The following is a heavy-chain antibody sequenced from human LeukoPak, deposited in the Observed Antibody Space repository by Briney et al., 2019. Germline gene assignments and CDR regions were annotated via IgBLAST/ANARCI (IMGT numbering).Heavy chain of an antibody. D-gene: IGHD3-16*01. CDR1: GGSISSSSYY. CDR3: ARVSRASRQPQSLGRGGYYYYYMDV. J-gene: IGHJ6*03. V-gene: IGHV4-61*02. Sequence: SETLSLTCTVSGGSISSSSYYWSWIRQPAGKGLEWIGRIYTSGSTNYNPSLKSRVTISVDTSKNQFSLKLSSVTAADTAVYYCARVSRASRQPQSLGRGGYYYYYMDVWGKGTTVTVSS. CDR2: IYTSGST.